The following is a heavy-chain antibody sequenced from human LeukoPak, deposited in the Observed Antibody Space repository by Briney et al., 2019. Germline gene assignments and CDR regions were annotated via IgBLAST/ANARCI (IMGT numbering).Heavy chain of an antibody. CDR1: GYTFTGYY. V-gene: IGHV1-2*02. Sequence: ASLKVSCQASGYTFTGYYMHWVRQAPGQGLEWMGWINPNSGGTYSAQKFQGRVTMTRDTSIRTASMELSRLTSDETAVYYCATANALHCSRTSCLFDSWGQGTLVSVSS. CDR3: ATANALHCSRTSCLFDS. D-gene: IGHD2-2*01. CDR2: INPNSGGT. J-gene: IGHJ4*02.